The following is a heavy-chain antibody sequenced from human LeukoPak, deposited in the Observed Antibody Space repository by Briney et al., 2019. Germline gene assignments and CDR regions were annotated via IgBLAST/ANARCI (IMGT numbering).Heavy chain of an antibody. D-gene: IGHD1-1*01. J-gene: IGHJ4*02. V-gene: IGHV3-23*01. CDR3: AKGFVAGTENYFDS. Sequence: PGGSLRLSCAASGLTFNTYAMNWFRQGPAKGLEWVSSIGGAGDTTDYADSVEGRLTISRDNSKNTVFLEMNSLRAEYTGVYYCAKGFVAGTENYFDSWGQGTLVTVSS. CDR2: IGGAGDTT. CDR1: GLTFNTYA.